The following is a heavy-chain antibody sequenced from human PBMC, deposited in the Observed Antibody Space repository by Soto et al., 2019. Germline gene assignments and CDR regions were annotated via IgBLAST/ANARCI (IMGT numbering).Heavy chain of an antibody. V-gene: IGHV4-4*07. CDR1: GGSISSYY. J-gene: IGHJ6*02. CDR3: ARVYWSGYSGGMDV. D-gene: IGHD3-3*01. CDR2: IYTSVST. Sequence: SETLSLTCTVSGGSISSYYWSWIRQPAGKGLEWIGRIYTSVSTNYNPSLKSRVTMSVDTSKNQFSLKLSSVTAADTAVYYCARVYWSGYSGGMDVWGQGTRVTVSS.